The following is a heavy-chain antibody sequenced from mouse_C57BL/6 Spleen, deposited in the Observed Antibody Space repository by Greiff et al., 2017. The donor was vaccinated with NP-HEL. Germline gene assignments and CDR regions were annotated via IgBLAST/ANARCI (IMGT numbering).Heavy chain of an antibody. J-gene: IGHJ4*01. CDR1: GFSLTSYG. CDR3: ARKGYYGSSFGVYYYAMDY. V-gene: IGHV2-2*01. Sequence: VQLQQSGPGLVQPSQSLSITCTVSGFSLTSYGVHWVRQSPGKGLEWLGVIWSGGSTDYNAAFISRLSISKDNSKSQVFFKMNSLQADDTAIYYCARKGYYGSSFGVYYYAMDYWGQGTSVTVSS. D-gene: IGHD1-1*01. CDR2: IWSGGST.